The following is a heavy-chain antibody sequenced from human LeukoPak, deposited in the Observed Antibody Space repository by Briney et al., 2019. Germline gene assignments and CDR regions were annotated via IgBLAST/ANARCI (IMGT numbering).Heavy chain of an antibody. V-gene: IGHV3-30*02. Sequence: GGSLRLSCVASGFNFRGYAMHWVRQAPGKGLEWMALIRSIGNEKYYIDAVQGRFTISRDNSRNTLFLQMNSLRPEDTAVYYCAKDRDGSDSFEKRMDVWGQGTTVTVSS. CDR2: IRSIGNEK. D-gene: IGHD3-10*01. CDR1: GFNFRGYA. J-gene: IGHJ6*02. CDR3: AKDRDGSDSFEKRMDV.